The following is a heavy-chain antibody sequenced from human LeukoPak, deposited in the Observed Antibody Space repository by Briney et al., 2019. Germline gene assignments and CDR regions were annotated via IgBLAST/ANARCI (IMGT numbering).Heavy chain of an antibody. CDR2: VSGRDDST. CDR3: AKWGDYGILTGYYDPDY. D-gene: IGHD3-9*01. Sequence: GASLRLSCAASGFTFSNYAMSWVRQAPGKGLEWVSAVSGRDDSTYYADSVKGRFTISRDTSKNTLYLQMYSLRAEDTAVYYCAKWGDYGILTGYYDPDYWGQGTLVTVSS. CDR1: GFTFSNYA. J-gene: IGHJ4*02. V-gene: IGHV3-23*01.